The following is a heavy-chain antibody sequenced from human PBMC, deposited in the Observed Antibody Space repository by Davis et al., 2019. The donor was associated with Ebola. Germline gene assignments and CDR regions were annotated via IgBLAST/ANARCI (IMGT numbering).Heavy chain of an antibody. CDR1: GFTFSNAW. CDR2: IKSKTDGGTT. J-gene: IGHJ6*02. Sequence: PGGSLRLSCAASGFTFSNAWMNWVRQAPGKGLEWVGRIKSKTDGGTTDYAAPVKGRFTISRDDSKNTLYLQMNSLKTEDTAVYYCARHYSPVDTAMVTGLYYYYYGMDVWGQGTTVTVSS. D-gene: IGHD5-18*01. CDR3: ARHYSPVDTAMVTGLYYYYYGMDV. V-gene: IGHV3-15*07.